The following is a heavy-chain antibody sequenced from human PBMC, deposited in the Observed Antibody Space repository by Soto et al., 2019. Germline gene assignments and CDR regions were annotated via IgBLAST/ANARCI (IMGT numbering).Heavy chain of an antibody. Sequence: QVQLVQSGAEVKKPGSSVKVSCKASGGTFSSYAISWVRQAPGQGLEWMGGIIPIFGTANYAQKFQGRVTITADESTSTAYMELSSLRSEDTAVYYCARDVYLRVKERGVTNLSYYCMDVWGQGTTVTVSS. CDR2: IIPIFGTA. CDR1: GGTFSSYA. V-gene: IGHV1-69*01. CDR3: ARDVYLRVKERGVTNLSYYCMDV. J-gene: IGHJ6*02. D-gene: IGHD3-10*01.